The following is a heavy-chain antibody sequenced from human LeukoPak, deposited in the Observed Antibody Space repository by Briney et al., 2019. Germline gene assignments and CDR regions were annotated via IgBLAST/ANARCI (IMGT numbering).Heavy chain of an antibody. CDR2: ISSSSSYI. CDR1: GFTFSSYS. J-gene: IGHJ4*02. V-gene: IGHV3-21*01. D-gene: IGHD5-12*01. CDR3: ASHSGYDMQKRDY. Sequence: GGSLRLSCAASGFTFSSYSMNWVRQAPGKGLEWVSSISSSSSYIYYADSVKGRFTISRDNAKNSLYLQMNSLRAEDTAVYYCASHSGYDMQKRDYWGQGTLVTVSS.